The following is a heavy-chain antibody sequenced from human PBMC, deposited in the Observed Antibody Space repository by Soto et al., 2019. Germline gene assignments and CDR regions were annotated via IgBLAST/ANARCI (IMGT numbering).Heavy chain of an antibody. V-gene: IGHV4-59*01. CDR1: GGSISSYY. CDR2: IYYSGST. Sequence: SETLSLTCTVSGGSISSYYWSWIRQPPGKGLEWIGYIYYSGSTNYNPSLKSRVTISVDTSKNQFSLKLSSVTAADTAVYYCARVPIKSVAQDYYYYMDVWGKGTTVTV. J-gene: IGHJ6*03. D-gene: IGHD6-19*01. CDR3: ARVPIKSVAQDYYYYMDV.